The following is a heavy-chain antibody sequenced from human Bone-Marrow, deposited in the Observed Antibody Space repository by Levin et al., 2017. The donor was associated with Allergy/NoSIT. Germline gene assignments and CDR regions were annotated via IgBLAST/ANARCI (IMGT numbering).Heavy chain of an antibody. CDR2: ISTYNGNT. Sequence: GESLKISCKASGYTFTSYGISWVRQAPGQGLEWMGWISTYNGNTNYAQKLQGRVTMTTDTSTSTAYMELRGLRSDDTAVYYCARGANRDYWGQGTLVTVSS. CDR1: GYTFTSYG. V-gene: IGHV1-18*01. D-gene: IGHD1-14*01. CDR3: ARGANRDY. J-gene: IGHJ4*02.